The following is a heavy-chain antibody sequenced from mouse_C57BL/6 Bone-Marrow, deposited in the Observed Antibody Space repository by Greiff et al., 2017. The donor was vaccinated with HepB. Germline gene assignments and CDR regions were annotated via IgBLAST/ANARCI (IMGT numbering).Heavy chain of an antibody. J-gene: IGHJ4*01. V-gene: IGHV1-18*01. CDR2: INPNNGGT. CDR1: GYTFTDYN. CDR3: ARSPYGSSYDYYAMDY. Sequence: EVQLQQSGPELVKPGASVKIPCKASGYTFTDYNMDWVKQSRGKSLEWIGDINPNNGGTIYNQKFKGKATLTVDKSSSTAYMELRSLTSEDTAVYYCARSPYGSSYDYYAMDYWGQGTSVTVSS. D-gene: IGHD1-1*01.